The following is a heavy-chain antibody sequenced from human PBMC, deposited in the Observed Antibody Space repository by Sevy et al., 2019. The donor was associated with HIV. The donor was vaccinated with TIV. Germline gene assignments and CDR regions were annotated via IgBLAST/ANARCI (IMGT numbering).Heavy chain of an antibody. CDR3: AHETFGRFES. CDR1: GFTFSANW. D-gene: IGHD3-16*01. CDR2: IKTDGSDK. Sequence: GGSLRLSCAASGFTFSANWMNWVRQAPGKGLEWVANIKTDGSDKHYVDSVEGRFTISGDNAKNLLFLQMNSLRVEATAVYYCAHETFGRFESWGQGTLVTVSS. V-gene: IGHV3-7*01. J-gene: IGHJ4*02.